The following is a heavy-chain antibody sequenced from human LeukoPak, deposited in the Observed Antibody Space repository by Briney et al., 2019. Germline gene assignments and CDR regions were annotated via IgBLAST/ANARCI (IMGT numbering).Heavy chain of an antibody. CDR1: GYTFTGYY. J-gene: IGHJ6*03. D-gene: IGHD3-22*01. CDR3: ARYYYDSSGWGMIYYYYMDV. V-gene: IGHV1-8*02. CDR2: MNPNSANT. Sequence: ASVKVSCKASGYTFTGYYMHWVRQAPGQGLEWMGWMNPNSANTHYARKFQGRVTMTMNTSISTAYMELSSLRSEDTAVYYCARYYYDSSGWGMIYYYYMDVWGKGTSVTISS.